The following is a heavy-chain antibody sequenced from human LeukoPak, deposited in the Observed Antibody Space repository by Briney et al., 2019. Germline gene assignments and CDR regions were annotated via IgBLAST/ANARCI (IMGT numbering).Heavy chain of an antibody. Sequence: SETLSLTCTVSGGSISSYYWSWIRQPPGKGLEWIGYIYYSGGTSYNPSLKSRVTISVDTSKNQFSLKLSSVTAADTAVYYCARAVAGRDDAFDIWGQRTMVTVSS. D-gene: IGHD6-19*01. CDR3: ARAVAGRDDAFDI. CDR1: GGSISSYY. V-gene: IGHV4-59*01. J-gene: IGHJ3*02. CDR2: IYYSGGT.